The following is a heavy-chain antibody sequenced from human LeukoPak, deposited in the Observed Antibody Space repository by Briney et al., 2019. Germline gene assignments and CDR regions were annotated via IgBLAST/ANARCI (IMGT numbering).Heavy chain of an antibody. V-gene: IGHV3-11*04. J-gene: IGHJ2*01. Sequence: LSLTCAVYGGSFSGYYWSWIRQPPGKGLEWVSYISSGANTIYYADSVKGRFTISRDNAKNSLYLQMNSLRAEDTAVYYCARGYSYGFWYFDLWGRGTLVTVSS. D-gene: IGHD5-18*01. CDR2: ISSGANTI. CDR3: ARGYSYGFWYFDL. CDR1: GGSFSGYY.